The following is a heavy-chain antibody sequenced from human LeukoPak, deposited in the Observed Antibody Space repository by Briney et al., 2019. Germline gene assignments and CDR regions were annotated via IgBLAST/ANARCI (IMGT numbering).Heavy chain of an antibody. CDR1: AGSFSGYY. J-gene: IGHJ6*03. D-gene: IGHD2-2*01. V-gene: IGHV4-34*01. Sequence: SETLSLTSAVYAGSFSGYYWSWLRQPPGKGLEWSGEINHSGSTNYNPSLKSRVTISVDTSKNQFSLTLSSVTAADRAVYYCARVRCSSTSCYAGHYYYYYYMDVWGKGTTVTVSS. CDR2: INHSGST. CDR3: ARVRCSSTSCYAGHYYYYYYMDV.